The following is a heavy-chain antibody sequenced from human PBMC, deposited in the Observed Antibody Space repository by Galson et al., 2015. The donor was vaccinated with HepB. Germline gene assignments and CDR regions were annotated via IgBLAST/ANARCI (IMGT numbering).Heavy chain of an antibody. CDR1: RHTFTKYF. Sequence: SVKVSCKASRHTFTKYFTQCVRQAPGQGLEWMGGIIPIFGTANYAQKFQGRVTITADESTSTAYMELSSLRSEDTAVYYCATHYYYYGMDVWGQGTTVTVSS. CDR3: ATHYYYYGMDV. V-gene: IGHV1-69*13. CDR2: IIPIFGTA. J-gene: IGHJ6*02.